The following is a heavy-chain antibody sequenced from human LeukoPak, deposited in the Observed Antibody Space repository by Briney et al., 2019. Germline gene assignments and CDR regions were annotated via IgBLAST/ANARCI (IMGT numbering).Heavy chain of an antibody. CDR1: GFTFSDYY. CDR2: ISSSSSYT. Sequence: GSLRLSCAASGFTFSDYYMSWIRQAPGKGLEWVSYISSSSSYTNYADSVKGRFTISRDNAKNSLYLQMNSLRAEDTAVYYCARVGVVVVAATNWFDPWGQGTLVTVSS. V-gene: IGHV3-11*05. J-gene: IGHJ5*02. D-gene: IGHD2-15*01. CDR3: ARVGVVVVAATNWFDP.